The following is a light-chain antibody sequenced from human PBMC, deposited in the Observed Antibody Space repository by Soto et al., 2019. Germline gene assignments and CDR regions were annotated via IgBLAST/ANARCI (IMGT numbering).Light chain of an antibody. Sequence: LTQSPGTLSLSQGERATLSCSSSQTVRNNYLAWYQQKPGQAPRLLIYDASSRATGIPDRFSGGGSGTDFTLTISRLEPEDFAVYYCQQFSSYPLTFGGGSMV. J-gene: IGKJ4*01. CDR2: DAS. V-gene: IGKV3-20*01. CDR3: QQFSSYPLT. CDR1: QTVRNNY.